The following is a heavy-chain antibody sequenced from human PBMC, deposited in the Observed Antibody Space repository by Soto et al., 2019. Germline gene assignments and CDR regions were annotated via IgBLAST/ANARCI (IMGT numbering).Heavy chain of an antibody. D-gene: IGHD1-26*01. CDR2: MNPNSGNT. CDR1: GYTFTSYD. Sequence: ASVKVSCKTSGYTFTSYDINWVRQATGQGLEWMGWMNPNSGNTAYAQKFQGRVTMTRNTSISTAYMELSSLRSEDTAVYYCARERSSGALDIWGQGTMVTLSS. V-gene: IGHV1-8*01. J-gene: IGHJ3*02. CDR3: ARERSSGALDI.